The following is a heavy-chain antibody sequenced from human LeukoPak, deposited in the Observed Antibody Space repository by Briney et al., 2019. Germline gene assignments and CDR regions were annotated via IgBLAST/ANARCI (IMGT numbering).Heavy chain of an antibody. J-gene: IGHJ4*02. CDR2: IKQDGSEK. V-gene: IGHV3-7*01. D-gene: IGHD4-17*01. CDR1: GFTFSSYW. CDR3: ARETYGDYPDY. Sequence: GGSLRLSCAASGFTFSSYWMSWVRQAPGKGLEWVANIKQDGSEKYYADSVNGRFTISRDNAKNSLYLQMNSLRAEDTAVYYCARETYGDYPDYWGQGTLVTVSS.